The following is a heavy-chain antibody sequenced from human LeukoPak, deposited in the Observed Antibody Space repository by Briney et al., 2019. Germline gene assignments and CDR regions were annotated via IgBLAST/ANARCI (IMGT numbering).Heavy chain of an antibody. CDR3: AKDLHDSSGYYYSDAFDI. D-gene: IGHD3-22*01. CDR1: GFTFSSYA. Sequence: GGSLRLPCAASGFTFSSYAMSWVRQAPGKGLEWVSAISGSGGSTYYADSVKGRFTISRDNSKNTLYLQMNSLRAEDTAVYYCAKDLHDSSGYYYSDAFDIWGQGTMVTVSS. J-gene: IGHJ3*02. V-gene: IGHV3-23*01. CDR2: ISGSGGST.